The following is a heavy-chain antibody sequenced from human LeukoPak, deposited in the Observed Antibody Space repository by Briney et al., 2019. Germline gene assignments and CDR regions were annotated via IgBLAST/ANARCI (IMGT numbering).Heavy chain of an antibody. CDR1: GFTFSSYW. Sequence: GGSLRLSCAASGFTFSSYWMRWVRQAPGKGLVWVSRINSDGSSTSYADSVKGRFTISRDNAKNTLYLQMNSLRAEDTAVYYCARDRGSGWYYFDYWGQGTLVTVSS. CDR3: ARDRGSGWYYFDY. CDR2: INSDGSST. V-gene: IGHV3-74*01. D-gene: IGHD6-19*01. J-gene: IGHJ4*02.